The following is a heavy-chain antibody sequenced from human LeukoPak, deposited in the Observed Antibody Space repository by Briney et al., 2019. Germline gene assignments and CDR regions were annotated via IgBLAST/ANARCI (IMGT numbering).Heavy chain of an antibody. CDR3: ARGPPQWLPRDNWFDP. Sequence: GGAPGLSRGASRVSFCSYLVKWGRQGPGEGGGGVAKKKQDGSEKYYVGSVKGRFTISRDNAKNSLYLQMNSLRAEDTAVYYCARGPPQWLPRDNWFDPWGQGTLVTVSS. D-gene: IGHD6-19*01. CDR1: RVSFCSYL. J-gene: IGHJ5*02. CDR2: KKQDGSEK. V-gene: IGHV3-7*01.